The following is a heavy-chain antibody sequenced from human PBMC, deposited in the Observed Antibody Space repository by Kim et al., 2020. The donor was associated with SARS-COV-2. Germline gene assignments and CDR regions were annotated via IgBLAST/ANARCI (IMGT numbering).Heavy chain of an antibody. CDR1: GYTLTELS. CDR3: ATDTPGIQLWSDQFDY. J-gene: IGHJ4*02. Sequence: ASVKVSCKVSGYTLTELSMHWVRQAPGKGLEWMGGFDPEDGETIYAQKFQGRVTMTEDTSTDTAYMELSSLRSEDTAVYYCATDTPGIQLWSDQFDYWGQGTLVTVSS. V-gene: IGHV1-24*01. CDR2: FDPEDGET. D-gene: IGHD5-18*01.